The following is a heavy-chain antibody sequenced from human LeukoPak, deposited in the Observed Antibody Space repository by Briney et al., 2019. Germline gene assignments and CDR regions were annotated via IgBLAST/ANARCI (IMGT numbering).Heavy chain of an antibody. CDR3: ARDVFHLHYYDSSGYPY. CDR2: ISYDGSNK. D-gene: IGHD3-22*01. J-gene: IGHJ4*02. V-gene: IGHV3-30*15. Sequence: PGGSLRLSCAASGFTFSSYAMHWVRQAPGKGLEWVAVISYDGSNKYYADSVKGRFTISRDNSKNTLYLQMSSLRAEDTAVYYCARDVFHLHYYDSSGYPYWGQGTLVTVSS. CDR1: GFTFSSYA.